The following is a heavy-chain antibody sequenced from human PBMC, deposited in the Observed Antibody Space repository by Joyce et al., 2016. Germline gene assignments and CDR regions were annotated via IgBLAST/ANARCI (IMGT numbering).Heavy chain of an antibody. CDR1: GYIFSNND. J-gene: IGHJ4*02. CDR3: ARGRTLAD. Sequence: QVQLVQSGAAVTKPGASVKIACKASGYIFSNNDIHLVRQAPGQTFAWMGWVSAGSGDTKSSQKFQGRLTFTRDTAATTAHMELSSLRSEDTALYYCARGRTLADWGQGTLVTVSS. CDR2: VSAGSGDT. V-gene: IGHV1-3*01.